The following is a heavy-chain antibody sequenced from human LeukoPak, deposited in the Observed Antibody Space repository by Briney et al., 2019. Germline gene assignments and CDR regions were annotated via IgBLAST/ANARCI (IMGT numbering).Heavy chain of an antibody. D-gene: IGHD3-10*02. CDR2: ISNGGGAT. J-gene: IGHJ5*02. Sequence: GGSLRLSCVASGYTFSPYWMSWVRQIPGKGLEWVASISNGGGATYYVDSVRGRFTISRDDAKNSLFLQMNGLRSDDTAVYYCTRENYVPDSWGQGTLVTVSS. CDR3: TRENYVPDS. CDR1: GYTFSPYW. V-gene: IGHV3-7*03.